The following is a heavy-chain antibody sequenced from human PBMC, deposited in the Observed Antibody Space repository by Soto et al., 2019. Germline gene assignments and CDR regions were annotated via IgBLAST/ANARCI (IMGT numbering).Heavy chain of an antibody. CDR2: ISAYNGNT. J-gene: IGHJ4*02. D-gene: IGHD5-18*01. Sequence: QVQLVQSGAEVKKPGASVKVSCKAYGYSFTSYGISWVRQAPGQGLEWMGWISAYNGNTNYAQNFQGRVTMTTDTSTSTAYMELRSLRSDDTAVYYCARDPRGYNYDPYYFDYWGQGTLVTVSS. CDR3: ARDPRGYNYDPYYFDY. V-gene: IGHV1-18*01. CDR1: GYSFTSYG.